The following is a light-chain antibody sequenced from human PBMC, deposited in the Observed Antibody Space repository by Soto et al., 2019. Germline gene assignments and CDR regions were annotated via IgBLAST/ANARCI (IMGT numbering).Light chain of an antibody. CDR1: QHIATY. Sequence: DIQMTQSPSALSASVGDRVTISCRSSQHIATYLNWYQHKPGKAPKLLVYAASTLQGGVPSRFSGSGSGTDFRLTISSLQPDDCATYYCQQSSTSPRTFGQGTKVDLK. V-gene: IGKV1-39*01. CDR3: QQSSTSPRT. CDR2: AAS. J-gene: IGKJ1*01.